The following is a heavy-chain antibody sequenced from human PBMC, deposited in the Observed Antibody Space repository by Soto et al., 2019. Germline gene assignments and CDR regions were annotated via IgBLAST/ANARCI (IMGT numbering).Heavy chain of an antibody. V-gene: IGHV1-46*01. CDR3: AREGPTGMDV. CDR2: INPSGGST. D-gene: IGHD1-1*01. CDR1: GYTFTSYY. Sequence: QVQLVQSGAEVKKPGASVKVSCKASGYTFTSYYMHWVRQAPGQGLEWMGIINPSGGSTSYAQKVHGRVTMTRDTSTSTVYMELSSLRSEDTAVYYCAREGPTGMDVWGQETTVTVSS. J-gene: IGHJ6*02.